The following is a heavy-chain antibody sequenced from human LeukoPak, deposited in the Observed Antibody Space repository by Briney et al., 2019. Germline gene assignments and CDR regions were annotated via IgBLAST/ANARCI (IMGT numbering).Heavy chain of an antibody. D-gene: IGHD2-8*01. V-gene: IGHV3-11*01. Sequence: GGSLRLSCAASGFTFSDYYMSWIRQAPGKGLEWVSYISSSGSAIYSAASVKGRSTISRDNAKNSLYLQMNSLRAEDTAVYYCARGQYCTNGVCTDYWYFDLWGRGTLVTVSS. J-gene: IGHJ2*01. CDR2: ISSSGSAI. CDR3: ARGQYCTNGVCTDYWYFDL. CDR1: GFTFSDYY.